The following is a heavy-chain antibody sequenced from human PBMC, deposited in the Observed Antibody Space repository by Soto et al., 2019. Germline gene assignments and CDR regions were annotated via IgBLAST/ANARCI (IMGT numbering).Heavy chain of an antibody. Sequence: GGSLRLSCAASGFTFSSYAMSWVRQAPGKGLEWVSAITGSGGSTYYADSVKGRFTISRDNSKNTLYLQMNSLRAEDTAVYYCARDNGWNYLVYWGQGTLVTVSS. D-gene: IGHD6-19*01. CDR2: ITGSGGST. CDR1: GFTFSSYA. CDR3: ARDNGWNYLVY. V-gene: IGHV3-23*01. J-gene: IGHJ4*02.